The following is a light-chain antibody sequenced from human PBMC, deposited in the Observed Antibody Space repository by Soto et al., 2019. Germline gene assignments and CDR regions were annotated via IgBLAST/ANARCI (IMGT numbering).Light chain of an antibody. V-gene: IGLV2-23*01. CDR2: EGS. Sequence: QSALTQPASVSGSPGQSITFSCTGTSSDVGSYNLVSWYQQHPGKAPKLMIYEGSKRPSGVSNRFSGSKSGNTASLTISGLQAEDEAEYYCCSYAGSSTLVFGGGTKLTVL. J-gene: IGLJ3*02. CDR1: SSDVGSYNL. CDR3: CSYAGSSTLV.